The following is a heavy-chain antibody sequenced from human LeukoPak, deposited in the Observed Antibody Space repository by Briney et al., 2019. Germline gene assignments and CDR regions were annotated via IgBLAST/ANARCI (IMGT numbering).Heavy chain of an antibody. J-gene: IGHJ4*02. D-gene: IGHD5-24*01. V-gene: IGHV4-59*08. CDR1: GGSISNYY. CDR2: MYYSGST. Sequence: SGTLSLTCTVSGGSISNYYWSWIRQPPGKGLEWIGYMYYSGSTNYNPSLKSRVTMSLDTSKNQFSLKVTSVTAADTAVYYCAGIQSYYFDYWGQGILVTVSS. CDR3: AGIQSYYFDY.